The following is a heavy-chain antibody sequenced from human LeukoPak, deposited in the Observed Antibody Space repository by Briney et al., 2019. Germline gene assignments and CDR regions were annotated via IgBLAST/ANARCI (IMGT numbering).Heavy chain of an antibody. V-gene: IGHV3-48*03. J-gene: IGHJ4*02. Sequence: GGSLRLSCVTSGFTFSSYEMNWVRQAPGGGLEWVSYISSSGSPIYYADPVKGRFTISRDNAKNSLFLQMNSLRAEDTAVYYCARDSPYTSGWYDGDCDYGGQGTLVTVSS. CDR3: ARDSPYTSGWYDGDCDY. CDR1: GFTFSSYE. D-gene: IGHD6-19*01. CDR2: ISSSGSPI.